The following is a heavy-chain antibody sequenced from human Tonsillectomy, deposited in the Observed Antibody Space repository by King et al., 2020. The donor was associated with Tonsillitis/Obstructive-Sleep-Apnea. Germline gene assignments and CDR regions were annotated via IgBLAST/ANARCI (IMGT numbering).Heavy chain of an antibody. CDR3: AKTPEGQHPV. CDR1: GFTFSSYG. V-gene: IGHV3-30*18. Sequence: VQLVESGGGVVQPGRSLRLSCAASGFTFSSYGIHWVRQAPGKGLEWVAFISYDGSNKYYADSVMGRFTISRDNSKTTLYLQMNSLRAEDTAVYYCAKTPEGQHPVWGQGTLVTVSS. J-gene: IGHJ4*02. CDR2: ISYDGSNK. D-gene: IGHD6-13*01.